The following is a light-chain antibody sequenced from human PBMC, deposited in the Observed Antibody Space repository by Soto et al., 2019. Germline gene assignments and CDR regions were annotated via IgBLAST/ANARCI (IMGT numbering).Light chain of an antibody. CDR3: QQVYSTPPWT. V-gene: IGKV1-39*01. CDR1: QSISTY. CDR2: TAS. J-gene: IGKJ1*01. Sequence: DIQMTQSPSSLSASVGDRVTITCRASQSISTYLNWYQQNVGKAPKLLIYTASSLQSGVPSRLSGSGSGADFTLTISNLQPEDFATYYCQQVYSTPPWTFGQGTKVDIK.